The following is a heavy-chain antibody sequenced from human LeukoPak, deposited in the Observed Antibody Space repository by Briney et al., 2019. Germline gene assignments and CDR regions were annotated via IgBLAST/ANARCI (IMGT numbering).Heavy chain of an antibody. CDR3: LTSFYDLLTGGV. CDR1: GFTFSSYG. V-gene: IGHV3-72*01. CDR2: SRNKVNSYTT. D-gene: IGHD3-9*01. J-gene: IGHJ4*02. Sequence: GGSLRLSCAASGFTFSSYGMHWVRQAPGKGLEWVGRSRNKVNSYTTEYAASVKGRFTISRGDSKNSLYLQMNSLKTEDTAVYYCLTSFYDLLTGGVWGQGTLVTVSS.